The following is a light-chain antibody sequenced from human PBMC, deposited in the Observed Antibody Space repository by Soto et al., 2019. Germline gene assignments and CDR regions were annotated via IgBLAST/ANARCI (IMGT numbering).Light chain of an antibody. CDR3: QQYSEWWT. CDR1: QSVNNN. V-gene: IGKV3D-15*01. J-gene: IGKJ1*01. CDR2: DAF. Sequence: EIVMTQSPATLSVSPGERATLSCRASQSVNNNLARYQQNPGQAPRLLIYDAFTRATDTPARFSCSGSGTEFTLTISSLQSEDFAVYYGQQYSEWWTFGQGTKVEIK.